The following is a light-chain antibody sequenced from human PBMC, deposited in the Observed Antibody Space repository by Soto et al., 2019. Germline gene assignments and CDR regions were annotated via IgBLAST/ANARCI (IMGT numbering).Light chain of an antibody. Sequence: QSALTQPPSASGSPGQSVTISCTGTTSDVGGYNYVSWYQQHPGKAPQLLIYTVSKRPSGVPDRFSGSKSGNTASLTVSGLQAADEADYYCSSYAGSNNLGVFGTGTKLTVL. V-gene: IGLV2-8*01. J-gene: IGLJ1*01. CDR1: TSDVGGYNY. CDR3: SSYAGSNNLGV. CDR2: TVS.